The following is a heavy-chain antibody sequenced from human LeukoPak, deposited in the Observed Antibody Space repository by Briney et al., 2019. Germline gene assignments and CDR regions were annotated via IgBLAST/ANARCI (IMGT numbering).Heavy chain of an antibody. V-gene: IGHV3-33*08. CDR3: ARDSAPYCGGDCYFDY. Sequence: GGSLRLSCSASGFTFTYYAMHWVRQAPGKGLEWEAVIWFDGSSTYYADSVKGRFTISRDNSKNMLYLQMNSLRVEDTGVYFCARDSAPYCGGDCYFDYWGHGTLVTVSS. CDR1: GFTFTYYA. CDR2: IWFDGSST. J-gene: IGHJ4*01. D-gene: IGHD2-21*02.